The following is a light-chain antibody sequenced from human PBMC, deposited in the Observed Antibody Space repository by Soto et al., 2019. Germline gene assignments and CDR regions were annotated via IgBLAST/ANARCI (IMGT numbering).Light chain of an antibody. J-gene: IGKJ4*01. Sequence: EIVMTQSPATLSVSPGERATLSCSASQSVRTDLAWYQQKPGQPPRLLIYAASTRATGVPARFSGSGSGTEFTLTISSLQSEDFGVYYCQQYNKWPPLTFGGGTKVEIK. CDR1: QSVRTD. V-gene: IGKV3-15*01. CDR2: AAS. CDR3: QQYNKWPPLT.